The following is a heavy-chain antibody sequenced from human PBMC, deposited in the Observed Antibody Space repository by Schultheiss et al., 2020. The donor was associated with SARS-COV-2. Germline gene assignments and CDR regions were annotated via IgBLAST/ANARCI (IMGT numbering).Heavy chain of an antibody. J-gene: IGHJ4*02. V-gene: IGHV1-2*02. CDR1: GYTFTGYY. D-gene: IGHD3-9*01. CDR2: MNPNSGGT. Sequence: GESLKISCKASGYTFTGYYMHWVRQATGQGLEWMGWMNPNSGGTNYAQKFQGRVTMTRDTSISTAYMELSRLRSDDTAVYYCARRRITIFCLDYWGQGTLVTVSS. CDR3: ARRRITIFCLDY.